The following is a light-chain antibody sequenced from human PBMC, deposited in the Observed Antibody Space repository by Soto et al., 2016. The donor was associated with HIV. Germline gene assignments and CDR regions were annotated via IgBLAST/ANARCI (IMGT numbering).Light chain of an antibody. CDR1: ALPRQY. Sequence: SYELTQPPSVSVSPGQTARITCSGDALPRQYVYWYQQKAGLAPVLVIYKDSERPSGIPERFSGSSSGTTVTLTISGVQAEDEADYYCQSADSSGTYVFGTGTKVTVL. V-gene: IGLV3-25*03. J-gene: IGLJ1*01. CDR2: KDS. CDR3: QSADSSGTYV.